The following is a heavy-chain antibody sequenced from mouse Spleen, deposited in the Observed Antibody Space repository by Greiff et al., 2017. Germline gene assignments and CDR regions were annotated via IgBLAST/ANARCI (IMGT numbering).Heavy chain of an antibody. J-gene: IGHJ3*01. CDR1: GYTFTSYW. V-gene: IGHV1-87*01. CDR3: ARSLYYYGSSYFAY. CDR2: IYPGDGDT. Sequence: VQLQESGAELARPGASVKLSCKASGYTFTSYWMQWVKQRPGQGLEWIGAIYPGDGDTRYTQKFKGKATLTADKSSSTAYMQLSSLASEDSAVYYCARSLYYYGSSYFAYWGQGTLVTVSA. D-gene: IGHD1-1*01.